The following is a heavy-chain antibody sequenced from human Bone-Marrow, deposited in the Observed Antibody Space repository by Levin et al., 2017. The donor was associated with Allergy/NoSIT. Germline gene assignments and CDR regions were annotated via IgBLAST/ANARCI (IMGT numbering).Heavy chain of an antibody. J-gene: IGHJ3*02. CDR3: ARDESDYIWGSYRDDAFDS. CDR1: GFTFSSYS. V-gene: IGHV3-48*02. Sequence: PGGSLRLSCAASGFTFSSYSMNWVRQAPGKGLEWVSYISSSSSTIYYADSVKGRFTISRDNAKNSLYLQMNSLRDEDTAVYYCARDESDYIWGSYRDDAFDSWGQGTMVTVSS. D-gene: IGHD3-16*02. CDR2: ISSSSSTI.